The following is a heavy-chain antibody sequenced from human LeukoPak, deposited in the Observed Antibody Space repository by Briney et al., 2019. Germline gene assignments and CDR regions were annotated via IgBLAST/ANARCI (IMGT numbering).Heavy chain of an antibody. Sequence: SETLSLTCAVYGGSFSGYYWSWIRQPPGKGLEWIGEINHSGSTNYNPSLKSRVTISGDTSKNQFSLKLSSVTAADTAVYYCAGGNIVVAAYYFDYWGQGTLVTVSS. V-gene: IGHV4-34*01. D-gene: IGHD3-22*01. CDR3: AGGNIVVAAYYFDY. CDR1: GGSFSGYY. J-gene: IGHJ4*02. CDR2: INHSGST.